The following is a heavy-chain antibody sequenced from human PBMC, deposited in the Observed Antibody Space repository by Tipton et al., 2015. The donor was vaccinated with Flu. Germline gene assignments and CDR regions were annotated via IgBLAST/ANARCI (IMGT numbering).Heavy chain of an antibody. CDR3: ARHTGDSVRGVIDY. J-gene: IGHJ4*02. CDR2: MSHSGRT. CDR1: GYSINSGYF. Sequence: TLSLTCAVSGYSINSGYFWGWIRQPPGKGLEWIGSMSHSGRTYYNPSLKSRVTISADTWKTQFSLKLGSVTAADTAVYYCARHTGDSVRGVIDYWGQGAPVTVSS. V-gene: IGHV4-38-2*01. D-gene: IGHD3-10*02.